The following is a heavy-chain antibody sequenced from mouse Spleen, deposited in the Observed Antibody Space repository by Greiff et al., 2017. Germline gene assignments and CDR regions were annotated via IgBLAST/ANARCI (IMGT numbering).Heavy chain of an antibody. CDR1: GYAFSSSW. V-gene: IGHV1-82*01. J-gene: IGHJ4*01. D-gene: IGHD2-2*01. Sequence: VHLVESGPELVKPGASVKISCKASGYAFSSSWMNWVKQRPGKGLEWIGRIYPGDGDTNYNGKFKGKATLTADKSSSTAYMQLSSLTSEDSAVYFCARGGLSYAMDYWGQGTSVTASS. CDR2: IYPGDGDT. CDR3: ARGGLSYAMDY.